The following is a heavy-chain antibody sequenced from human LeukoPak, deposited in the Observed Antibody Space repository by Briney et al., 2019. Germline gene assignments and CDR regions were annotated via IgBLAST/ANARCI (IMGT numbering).Heavy chain of an antibody. CDR2: IYSGGTT. D-gene: IGHD6-19*01. J-gene: IGHJ4*02. CDR3: TRGGSVPATRSFDY. Sequence: GGSLRLSCSASGFTVSSDYMSRVRQAPGKGLAWLSVIYSGGTTYYADSVKGRFTISRDNSKNTVYLQMNSLRVEDTAVYYCTRGGSVPATRSFDYWGQGTLVTVSS. CDR1: GFTVSSDY. V-gene: IGHV3-66*01.